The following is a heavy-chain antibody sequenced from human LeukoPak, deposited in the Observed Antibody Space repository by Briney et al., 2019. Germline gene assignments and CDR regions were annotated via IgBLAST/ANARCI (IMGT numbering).Heavy chain of an antibody. CDR1: GGSISSYY. J-gene: IGHJ3*02. V-gene: IGHV4-59*08. Sequence: PSETLSLTCTVSGGSISSYYWSWIRQPPGKGLEWIGYIYYSGSTNYNPSLKSRVTISVDTSKNQFSLKLSSVTAADTAVYYCARQFPLSYGYVAFGIWGQGTMVTVSS. D-gene: IGHD5-18*01. CDR2: IYYSGST. CDR3: ARQFPLSYGYVAFGI.